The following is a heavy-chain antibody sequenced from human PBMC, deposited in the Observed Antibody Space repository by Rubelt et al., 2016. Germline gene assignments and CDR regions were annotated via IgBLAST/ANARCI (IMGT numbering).Heavy chain of an antibody. Sequence: DVQLVESGGRVVRPGGSLTLSCAASGFTFSTYGMHWVRQAPGKGLEWVADIKPDGSEEYYVGSVKGRFTIARDDPTNSVDRQRDGVGAEGTAVYHCGRGHYGRDYWGQGTLVTVSS. CDR1: GFTFSTYG. CDR3: GRGHYGRDY. CDR2: IKPDGSEE. J-gene: IGHJ4*02. V-gene: IGHV3-7*04. D-gene: IGHD3-16*01.